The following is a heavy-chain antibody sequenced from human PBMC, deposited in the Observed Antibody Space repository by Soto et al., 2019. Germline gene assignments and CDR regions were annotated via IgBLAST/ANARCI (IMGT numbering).Heavy chain of an antibody. CDR1: GYTFTSYD. CDR3: ARAYRGAAGTDFDY. J-gene: IGHJ4*02. CDR2: MNPNSGNT. D-gene: IGHD6-13*01. Sequence: QVQLVQSGAEVKKPGASVKVSCKASGYTFTSYDINWVRQATGQGLEWMGWMNPNSGNTGYAQKFQGRVTMTSNTSISTAYMELSSLRSEDTAVYYCARAYRGAAGTDFDYWGQGTLVTVSS. V-gene: IGHV1-8*01.